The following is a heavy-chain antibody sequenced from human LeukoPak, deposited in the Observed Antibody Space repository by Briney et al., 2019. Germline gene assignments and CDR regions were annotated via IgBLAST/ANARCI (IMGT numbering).Heavy chain of an antibody. Sequence: SETLSLTCTVSGASISSYYWNWIRQPPGKGLEWIGYIYYRGSTNYNPSLKSRVTISIDMSKNQFSLKLSSVTAADTAVYYCARGSAVIAAAAGDFDYWGQGTLVTVSS. V-gene: IGHV4-59*01. J-gene: IGHJ4*02. CDR1: GASISSYY. CDR3: ARGSAVIAAAAGDFDY. CDR2: IYYRGST. D-gene: IGHD6-13*01.